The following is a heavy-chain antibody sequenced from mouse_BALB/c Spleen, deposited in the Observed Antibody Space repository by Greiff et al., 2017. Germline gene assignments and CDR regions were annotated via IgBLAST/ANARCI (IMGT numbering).Heavy chain of an antibody. CDR3: TKLTGTGYFDY. D-gene: IGHD4-1*01. Sequence: DVKLQESGGGLVQPGGSMKLSCVASGFTFSNYWMNWVRQSPEKGLEWVAEIRLKSNNYATHYAESVKGRFTISRDDSKSSVYLQMNNLRAEDTGIYYCTKLTGTGYFDYWGQGTTLTVSS. CDR1: GFTFSNYW. V-gene: IGHV6-6*02. J-gene: IGHJ2*01. CDR2: IRLKSNNYAT.